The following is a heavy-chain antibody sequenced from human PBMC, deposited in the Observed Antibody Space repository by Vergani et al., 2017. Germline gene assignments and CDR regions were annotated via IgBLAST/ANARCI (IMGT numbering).Heavy chain of an antibody. CDR2: IYYSGST. CDR3: ALSTDSSGYFDY. Sequence: QVQLQESGPGLVKPSQTLSLTCTVSGGSISSGGYYWSWIRQHPGKGLEWIGYIYYSGSTYYHPSLKSRVTISVDTSKNQFSLKLSSVTAADTAVYYCALSTDSSGYFDYWGQGTLVTVSS. D-gene: IGHD3-22*01. V-gene: IGHV4-31*03. J-gene: IGHJ4*02. CDR1: GGSISSGGYY.